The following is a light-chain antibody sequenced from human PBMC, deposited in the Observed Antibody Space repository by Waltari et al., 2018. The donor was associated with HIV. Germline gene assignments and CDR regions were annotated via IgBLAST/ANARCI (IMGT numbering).Light chain of an antibody. CDR1: ISAVWSYNL. Sequence: QSALTKPASVSGSPGQSITISCTATISAVWSYNLVTWYQKNPGKAPKLMIYEVSKRPSGVSNRFSGSKSGNTASLTISGLQAEDEADYYCCSYGGSTTHVFGTGTKVTVL. J-gene: IGLJ1*01. CDR2: EVS. V-gene: IGLV2-23*02. CDR3: CSYGGSTTHV.